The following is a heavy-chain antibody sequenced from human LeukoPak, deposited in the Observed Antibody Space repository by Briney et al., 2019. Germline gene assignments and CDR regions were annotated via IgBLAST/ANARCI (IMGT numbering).Heavy chain of an antibody. Sequence: SETLSLTCAVYGVSFSGYYWSWIRQPPGKGLEWIGEINHSGSTNYNPSLKSRVTISVDTSKTQFSLKLSSVTAADTAVYYCARGPYGYYYEYYFDYWGQGTLVTVSS. CDR3: ARGPYGYYYEYYFDY. CDR2: INHSGST. D-gene: IGHD3-22*01. V-gene: IGHV4-34*01. J-gene: IGHJ4*02. CDR1: GVSFSGYY.